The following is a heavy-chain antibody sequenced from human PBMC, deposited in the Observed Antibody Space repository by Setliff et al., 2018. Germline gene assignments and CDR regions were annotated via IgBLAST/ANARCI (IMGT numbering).Heavy chain of an antibody. CDR3: ARMSGFQYIDV. J-gene: IGHJ6*03. D-gene: IGHD3-3*01. V-gene: IGHV4-61*09. Sequence: SETLSLTCTVSGDSISSRRNYWGWFRQPAGKELEWIGQIYTSWSTNYNPSLKSRVTISLDTSKIQFSLSLTSVTAEDTAVYYCARMSGFQYIDVWDKGTTVTVSS. CDR1: GDSISSRRNY. CDR2: IYTSWST.